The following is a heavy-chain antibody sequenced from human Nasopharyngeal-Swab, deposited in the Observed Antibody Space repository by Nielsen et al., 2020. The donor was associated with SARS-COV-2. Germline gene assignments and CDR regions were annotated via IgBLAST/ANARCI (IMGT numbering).Heavy chain of an antibody. J-gene: IGHJ4*02. Sequence: ASVKVSCKVSGYTLTELSMHWVRQAPGQGLEWMGRINPNSGGTNYAQKFQGRVTMTRDTSISTAYMELSRLRSDDTAVYYCARGRSGGLDYWGQGTLVTVSS. CDR3: ARGRSGGLDY. V-gene: IGHV1-2*06. CDR1: GYTLTELS. CDR2: INPNSGGT. D-gene: IGHD3-16*01.